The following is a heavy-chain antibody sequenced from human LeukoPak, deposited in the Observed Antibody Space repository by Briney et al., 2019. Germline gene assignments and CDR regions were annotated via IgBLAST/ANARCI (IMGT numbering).Heavy chain of an antibody. J-gene: IGHJ5*02. CDR1: GGTFSSYA. V-gene: IGHV1-69*13. CDR2: IIPIFGTA. CDR3: ARYYYDSSPWFDP. D-gene: IGHD3-22*01. Sequence: GASVKVSCKASGGTFSSYAISWVRQAPGQGLEWMGGIIPIFGTANYAQKFQGRVTITADESTSTAYMELSSQRSEDTAVYYCARYYYDSSPWFDPWGQGTLVTVSS.